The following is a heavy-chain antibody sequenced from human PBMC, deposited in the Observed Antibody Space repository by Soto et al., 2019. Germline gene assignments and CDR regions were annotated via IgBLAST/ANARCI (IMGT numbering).Heavy chain of an antibody. J-gene: IGHJ4*02. Sequence: VQLVESGGDVVQPGRSLRLSCAASEVTFSSYAIHWVRQAPGKGLEWVATVSYDGSNKFYADSVKGRFSISRDHSKNTLYLQMNSLKTEDTAVYFCARASRYCSNGVCLGDFDYWGQGTLVTVSS. V-gene: IGHV3-30-3*01. D-gene: IGHD2-8*01. CDR3: ARASRYCSNGVCLGDFDY. CDR1: EVTFSSYA. CDR2: VSYDGSNK.